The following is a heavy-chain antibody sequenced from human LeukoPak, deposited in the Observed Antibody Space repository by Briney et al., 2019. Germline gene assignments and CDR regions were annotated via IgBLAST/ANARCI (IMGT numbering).Heavy chain of an antibody. CDR3: ARSETIPVAGGRYSGTYTTPWDAFDI. J-gene: IGHJ3*02. D-gene: IGHD6-19*01. CDR1: GYTFTSFY. CDR2: INPGGGST. V-gene: IGHV1-46*01. Sequence: ASVKVSCKASGYTFTSFYIHWVRQAPGQGLEWMGIINPGGGSTIYAQKFQGRVTMTRDTSTSTVYMELSSLRSEDTVVYYCARSETIPVAGGRYSGTYTTPWDAFDIWGLGTMVTVSS.